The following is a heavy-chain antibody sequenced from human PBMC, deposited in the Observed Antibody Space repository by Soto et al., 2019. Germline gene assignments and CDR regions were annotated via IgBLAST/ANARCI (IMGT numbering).Heavy chain of an antibody. CDR3: AHRILRTVFGLVTTTAIYFDF. V-gene: IGHV2-5*02. Sequence: QITLNESGPTVVKPAETLTLTCTFSGFSLTTSGVGVGWIRQSPGKAPEWLALIFWDDDKRYSASLKSRLTIHKDTSKDQVLLAMASVDTADTATYYCAHRILRTVFGLVTTTAIYFDFWGQGTPVVVSS. D-gene: IGHD3-3*01. J-gene: IGHJ4*02. CDR1: GFSLTTSGVG. CDR2: IFWDDDK.